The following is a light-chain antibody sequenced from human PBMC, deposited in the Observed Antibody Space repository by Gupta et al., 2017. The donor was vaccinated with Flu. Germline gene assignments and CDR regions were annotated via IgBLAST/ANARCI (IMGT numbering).Light chain of an antibody. CDR3: MQALQTWT. CDR2: LRS. CDR1: QSLLHSNGYNY. Sequence: DIVMTQSPLSLPVTPGEPASISCRSNQSLLHSNGYNYLDWYLQKPGQSPQLLIYLRSNRASGVPDRFSGSGSGTDFTLKISRVEAEDVGVYYCMQALQTWTFGQGTKVEIK. V-gene: IGKV2-28*01. J-gene: IGKJ1*01.